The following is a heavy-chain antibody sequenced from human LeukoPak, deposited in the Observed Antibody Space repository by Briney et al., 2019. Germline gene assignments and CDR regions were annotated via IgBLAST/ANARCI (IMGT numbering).Heavy chain of an antibody. CDR3: ARGIAAAGPGGDVFDY. CDR1: GGSISSYY. Sequence: SETLSLTCTVSGGSISSYYWSWIRQPAGKGLEWIGRIYTSGSTNYNPSLKGRVTMSVDTSKNQFSLKLSSVTAADTAVYYCARGIAAAGPGGDVFDYWGQGTLVTVSS. J-gene: IGHJ4*02. V-gene: IGHV4-4*07. CDR2: IYTSGST. D-gene: IGHD6-13*01.